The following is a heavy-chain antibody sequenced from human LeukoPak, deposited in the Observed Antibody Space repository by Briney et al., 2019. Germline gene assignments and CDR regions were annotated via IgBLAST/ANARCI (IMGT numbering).Heavy chain of an antibody. V-gene: IGHV3-33*01. CDR1: GFTFSSYG. CDR3: ARDLGVRWHYGSGRPHDAFDI. J-gene: IGHJ3*02. CDR2: IWDDGSYK. Sequence: GGSLRLSCAASGFTFSSYGMHWVRQAPGKGLEWVAVIWDDGSYKYYADSVKGRFTISRDNSKNTLYLQMNSLRAEDTAVYYCARDLGVRWHYGSGRPHDAFDIWGQGTMVTVSS. D-gene: IGHD3-10*01.